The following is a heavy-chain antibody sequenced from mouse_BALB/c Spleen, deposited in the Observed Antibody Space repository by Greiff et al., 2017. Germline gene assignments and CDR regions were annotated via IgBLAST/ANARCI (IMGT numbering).Heavy chain of an antibody. V-gene: IGHV1S81*02. CDR2: INPSNGGT. CDR3: TRLGWDPYFDY. Sequence: QVQLQQPGAELVKPGASVKLSCKASGYTFTSYYMYWVKQRPGQGLEWIGEINPSNGGTNFNEKFKSKATLTVDKSSSTAYMQLSSLTSEDSAVYYCTRLGWDPYFDYWGQGTTLTVSS. CDR1: GYTFTSYY. J-gene: IGHJ2*01. D-gene: IGHD4-1*01.